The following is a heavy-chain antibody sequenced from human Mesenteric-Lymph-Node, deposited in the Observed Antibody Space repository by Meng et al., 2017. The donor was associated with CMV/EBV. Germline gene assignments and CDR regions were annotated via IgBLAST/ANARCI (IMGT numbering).Heavy chain of an antibody. CDR2: IKPDGSEK. CDR3: ARDHNWNYKTNYYYGMDV. CDR1: GFTFTDSW. V-gene: IGHV3-7*03. D-gene: IGHD1-7*01. J-gene: IGHJ6*02. Sequence: GGSLRLSCAASGFTFTDSWIHWVRQAPGRGLEWVANIKPDGSEKYYVDSVKGRFTISRDNARKSLFLQMNSLRAEDTAVYYCARDHNWNYKTNYYYGMDVWGQGTTVTVSS.